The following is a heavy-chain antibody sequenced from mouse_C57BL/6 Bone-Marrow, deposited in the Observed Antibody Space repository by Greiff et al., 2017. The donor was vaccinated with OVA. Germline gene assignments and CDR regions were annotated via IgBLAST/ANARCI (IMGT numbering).Heavy chain of an antibody. J-gene: IGHJ4*01. CDR3: ARWDDPYAMDY. CDR1: GYTFTGYW. V-gene: IGHV1-64*01. CDR2: INPNSGSP. D-gene: IGHD4-1*01. Sequence: QVQLQHLGAGLVKPGPSVKFSCKPSGYTFTGYWMHWVKRRPGQGLEGIGMINPNSGSPNYNEKFKGKATLTVDTSSSTAYMQLSSLTSEDSAVYYCARWDDPYAMDYWGQGTSVTVSS.